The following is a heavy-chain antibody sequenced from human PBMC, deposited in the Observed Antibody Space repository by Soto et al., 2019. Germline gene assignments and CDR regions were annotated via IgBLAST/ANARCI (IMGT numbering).Heavy chain of an antibody. CDR1: GFTFSSDS. J-gene: IGHJ4*02. CDR3: ATELLDY. Sequence: EVQLVESGGGLVQPGGSLRLSCAASGFTFSSDSMNWVRQAPGKGLEWVSYISSSSSTIYYADSVKGRFTISRDNAKNSLYLQMNSLRDGDTAVYYCATELLDYWGQGTLVTVSS. D-gene: IGHD2-21*01. CDR2: ISSSSSTI. V-gene: IGHV3-48*02.